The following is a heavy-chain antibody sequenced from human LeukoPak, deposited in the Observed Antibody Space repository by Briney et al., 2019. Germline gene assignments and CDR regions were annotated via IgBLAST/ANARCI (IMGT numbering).Heavy chain of an antibody. CDR3: ARVVSKGIGGFDY. CDR1: GYTFTGYY. D-gene: IGHD3-22*01. V-gene: IGHV1-2*06. J-gene: IGHJ4*02. CDR2: INPNSGGT. Sequence: GASVKVSCKASGYTFTGYYMHWVRQAPGQGLEWMGRINPNSGGTNYAQKFQGRVTMTRDTSISTAYMELSRLRSDDTAVYYCARVVSKGIGGFDYWGQGTLVTVSS.